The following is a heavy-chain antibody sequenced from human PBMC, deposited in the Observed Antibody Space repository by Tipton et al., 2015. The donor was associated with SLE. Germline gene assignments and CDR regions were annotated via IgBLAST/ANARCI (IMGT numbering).Heavy chain of an antibody. CDR3: ARVAVITQAFDI. CDR2: IYYSGST. V-gene: IGHV4-59*01. CDR1: GGSFSSYY. J-gene: IGHJ3*02. Sequence: TLSLTCAVYGGSFSSYYWSWIRQPPGKGLEWIGYIYYSGSTNYNPSLKSRVTISVDTSKNQFSLKLSSVTAADTAVYYCARVAVITQAFDIWGQGTMVTVSS. D-gene: IGHD3-22*01.